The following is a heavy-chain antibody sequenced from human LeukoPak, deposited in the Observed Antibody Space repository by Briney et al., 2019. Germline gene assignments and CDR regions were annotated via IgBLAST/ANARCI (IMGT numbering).Heavy chain of an antibody. CDR2: ISGSGGST. V-gene: IGHV3-23*01. CDR1: GFTFSSHA. D-gene: IGHD5-18*01. Sequence: GGSLRLSCAASGFTFSSHAMSWIRQAPGKGLEWVSAISGSGGSTYYADSVKGRFTISRDNSKNTLYLQMNSLRAEDTAVYYCAKAAGRGYNYGDYFDYWGQGTLVTVSS. J-gene: IGHJ4*02. CDR3: AKAAGRGYNYGDYFDY.